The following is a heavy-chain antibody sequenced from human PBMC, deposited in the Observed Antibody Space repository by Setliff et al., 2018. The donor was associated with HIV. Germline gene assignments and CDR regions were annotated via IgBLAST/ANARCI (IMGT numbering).Heavy chain of an antibody. J-gene: IGHJ6*02. CDR1: GYTFTSYD. D-gene: IGHD3-9*01. V-gene: IGHV1-8*03. Sequence: GASVKVSCKASGYTFTSYDINWVRQATGQGLEWMGWMNPNSGNTGYAQKFQGRVTITRNTLYLQMNSLRTEDTAVYYCVRDTFDGRSYYGWDVWGQGTTVTVSS. CDR3: VRDTFDGRSYYGWDV. CDR2: MNPNSGNT.